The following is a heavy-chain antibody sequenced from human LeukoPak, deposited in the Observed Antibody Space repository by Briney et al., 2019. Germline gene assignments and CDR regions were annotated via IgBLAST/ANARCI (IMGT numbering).Heavy chain of an antibody. CDR2: IIPIFGTA. Sequence: SVKVSCRASGGTFSSYAISWVRQAPGQGLEWMGGIIPIFGTANYAQKFQGRVTITADKSTSAAYMELSSLRSEDTAVYYCARVELRYFDWSLGMDVWGKGTTVTVSS. CDR3: ARVELRYFDWSLGMDV. J-gene: IGHJ6*04. V-gene: IGHV1-69*06. CDR1: GGTFSSYA. D-gene: IGHD3-9*01.